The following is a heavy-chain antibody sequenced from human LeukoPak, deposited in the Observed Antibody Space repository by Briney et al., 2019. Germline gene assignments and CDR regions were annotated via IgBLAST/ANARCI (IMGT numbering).Heavy chain of an antibody. CDR3: AKDLHSYGRTIFDY. Sequence: GGSLTLSCAVSGFTFDDYAMHWGRQAPGKGLEWVSGISWNTKIDYADSVKGRFTIPRENAKNSLYLQMTSLRAEDTALYYCAKDLHSYGRTIFDYWGQGTLVTVSS. CDR1: GFTFDDYA. D-gene: IGHD5-18*01. V-gene: IGHV3-9*01. J-gene: IGHJ4*02. CDR2: ISWNTKI.